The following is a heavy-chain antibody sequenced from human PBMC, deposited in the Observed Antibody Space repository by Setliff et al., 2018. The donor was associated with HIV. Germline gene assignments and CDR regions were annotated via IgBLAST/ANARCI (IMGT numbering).Heavy chain of an antibody. CDR1: GYTFTSYA. Sequence: ASVTVSCTASGYTFTSYALHWVRQAPGQRLEWMGWINAGNGHTKYSQKFQGRVSITRDTSASTAYMELSSLRSEDTAVYYCARVSGLSGELLYFDYWGLGTLVTVSS. CDR2: INAGNGHT. V-gene: IGHV1-3*01. D-gene: IGHD1-26*01. CDR3: ARVSGLSGELLYFDY. J-gene: IGHJ4*02.